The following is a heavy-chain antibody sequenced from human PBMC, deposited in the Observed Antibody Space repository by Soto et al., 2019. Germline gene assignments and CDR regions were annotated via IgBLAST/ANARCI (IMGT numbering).Heavy chain of an antibody. CDR2: ISYDGSNK. Sequence: GGSLRLSCAASGFTFSSYAMHWVRQAPGKGLEWVAVISYDGSNKYYADSVKGRFTISRDNSKNTLYLQMNSLRAEDTAVYYCAKDYYGSPGWGQGXLVTVSS. D-gene: IGHD3-10*01. CDR1: GFTFSSYA. CDR3: AKDYYGSPG. J-gene: IGHJ4*02. V-gene: IGHV3-30*04.